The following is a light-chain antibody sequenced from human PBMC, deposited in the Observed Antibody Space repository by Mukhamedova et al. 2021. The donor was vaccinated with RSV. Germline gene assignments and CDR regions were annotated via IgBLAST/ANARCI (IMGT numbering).Light chain of an antibody. CDR1: QDISNW. CDR2: AAS. Sequence: TWGASQDISNWLAWYQHKPQKAPKCLIYAASILQSGVPSRFSCSGSGTVFTLTISSLQPEDFATYYCQQYDTYPRIFGPGTKV. CDR3: QQYDTYPRI. V-gene: IGKV1D-16*01. J-gene: IGKJ3*01.